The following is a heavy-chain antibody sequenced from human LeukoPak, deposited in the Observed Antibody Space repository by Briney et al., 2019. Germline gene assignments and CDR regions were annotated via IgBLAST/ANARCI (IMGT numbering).Heavy chain of an antibody. V-gene: IGHV4-39*02. CDR3: ARTQDIVVVPAARGNWFDP. Sequence: SETLSLTCTVSGGSISSSSYYGRRVRQPPGKGVEWFGRNYCSGRIYYNPAGKVRVPISVDTSKNHFSLKLSSVTAADTAVYYCARTQDIVVVPAARGNWFDPWGQGTLVTVSS. CDR2: NYCSGRI. CDR1: GGSISSSSYY. D-gene: IGHD2-2*01. J-gene: IGHJ5*02.